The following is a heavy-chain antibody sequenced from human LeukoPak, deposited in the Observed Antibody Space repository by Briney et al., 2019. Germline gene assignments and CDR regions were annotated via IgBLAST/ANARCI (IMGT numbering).Heavy chain of an antibody. Sequence: SQTLSLTCTVSGGSISSGDYYWSWIRPPPGKGLEWIGYIYYSGSTYYNPSLKSRVIISVDTSKNQFSLKLSSVTAADTAVYYCTREYGDDNWFDPWGQGTLVTVSS. CDR2: IYYSGST. V-gene: IGHV4-30-4*01. D-gene: IGHD4-17*01. CDR1: GGSISSGDYY. J-gene: IGHJ5*02. CDR3: TREYGDDNWFDP.